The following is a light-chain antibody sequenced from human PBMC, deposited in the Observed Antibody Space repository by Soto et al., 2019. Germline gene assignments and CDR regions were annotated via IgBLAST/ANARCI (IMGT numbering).Light chain of an antibody. CDR2: DND. V-gene: IGLV1-51*01. CDR1: NSNIGNNY. Sequence: QAVVTQPPSVSAAPGQKVTISCSGSNSNIGNNYVSWYQQLPGTAPKLLIYDNDVRPSGIPDRFSASKSGTSATLDITGLQTGDEADYYCGTWDTSLSAVFGGGTQLTVL. J-gene: IGLJ2*01. CDR3: GTWDTSLSAV.